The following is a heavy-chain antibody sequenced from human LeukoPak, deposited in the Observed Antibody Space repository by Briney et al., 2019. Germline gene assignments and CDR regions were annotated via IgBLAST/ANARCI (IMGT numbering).Heavy chain of an antibody. V-gene: IGHV1-3*01. CDR2: INAGNGNT. J-gene: IGHJ4*02. CDR1: GYTFTSYA. D-gene: IGHD6-13*01. Sequence: ASVKVSCKASGYTFTSYAMHWVRQAPGQRLEWMGWINAGNGNTKYSQKFQGRVTITRDTSASTAYMELSSLRSEDTAVYYCARGPLIAAAGTWWGQGTLVTVSS. CDR3: ARGPLIAAAGTW.